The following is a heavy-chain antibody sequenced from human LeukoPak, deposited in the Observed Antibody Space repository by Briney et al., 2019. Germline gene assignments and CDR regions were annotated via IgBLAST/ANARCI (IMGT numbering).Heavy chain of an antibody. CDR2: IYPGDSDT. Sequence: GESLKISCKGSGYRFTSYWIGWVRQMPGKGLEWMGIIYPGDSDTRYSPSFQGQVTISADKSISTAYLQWRSLKASDTAMYYCERPYYYDSSGYYQWGQGTLVTVSS. CDR3: ERPYYYDSSGYYQ. V-gene: IGHV5-51*01. J-gene: IGHJ4*02. CDR1: GYRFTSYW. D-gene: IGHD3-22*01.